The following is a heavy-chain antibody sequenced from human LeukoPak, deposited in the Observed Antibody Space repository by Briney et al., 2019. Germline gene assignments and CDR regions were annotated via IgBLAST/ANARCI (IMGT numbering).Heavy chain of an antibody. CDR2: IIPIFGTA. J-gene: IGHJ2*01. Sequence: GASVKVSCKASGGTFSSYAISWVRQAPGQGLEWMGGIIPIFGTANYAQKFQGRVTITRDTSASTAYMELSSLRPEDTAVYYCARSSFIPIYWYFDLWGRGTLVTVSS. CDR3: ARSSFIPIYWYFDL. D-gene: IGHD2-2*02. CDR1: GGTFSSYA. V-gene: IGHV1-69*05.